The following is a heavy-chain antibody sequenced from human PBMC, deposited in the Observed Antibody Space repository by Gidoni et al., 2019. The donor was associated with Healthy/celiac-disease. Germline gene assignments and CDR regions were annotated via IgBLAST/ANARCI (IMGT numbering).Heavy chain of an antibody. D-gene: IGHD4-17*01. Sequence: QVQLVQSGAEVKKPGASVKVCCKASGYTLTRYYRHWVRQAPGQGLEWMRWINPNSGCTNYAQKFQGMVTMTRDTSISTSYMELSRLRSDDTAVYYCARVRRVTVTTPAFDIWGQGTMVTVSS. CDR1: GYTLTRYY. CDR3: ARVRRVTVTTPAFDI. CDR2: INPNSGCT. V-gene: IGHV1-2*02. J-gene: IGHJ3*02.